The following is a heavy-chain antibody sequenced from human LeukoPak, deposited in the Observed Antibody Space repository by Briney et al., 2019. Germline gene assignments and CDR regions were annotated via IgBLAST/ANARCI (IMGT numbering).Heavy chain of an antibody. CDR2: FDPEDGET. CDR1: GYTLTELS. V-gene: IGHV1-24*01. D-gene: IGHD3-10*01. CDR3: AAITMVRGFPSWNAFDI. Sequence: ASVKCSCKVSGYTLTELSMHWVRQAPGKGLEWMGGFDPEDGETIYAQKFQGRVTMTEDTSTDTAYMELSSLRSEDTAVYYCAAITMVRGFPSWNAFDIWGQGTMVTVSS. J-gene: IGHJ3*02.